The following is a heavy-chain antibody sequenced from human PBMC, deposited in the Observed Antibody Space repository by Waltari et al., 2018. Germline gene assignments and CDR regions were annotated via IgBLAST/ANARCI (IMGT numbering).Heavy chain of an antibody. Sequence: QITLKESGPTLVKPTQTLTLTCTFSGFSLSTSGVGVGWIRQPPGKALEWLALIYWNDDKRYSPSLKSRLTITKDTSKNQVVLTMTNMDPVDTATYYCALLSRYCSGGSCYSEEYFQHWGQGTLVTVSS. CDR3: ALLSRYCSGGSCYSEEYFQH. V-gene: IGHV2-5*01. CDR1: GFSLSTSGVG. D-gene: IGHD2-15*01. J-gene: IGHJ1*01. CDR2: IYWNDDK.